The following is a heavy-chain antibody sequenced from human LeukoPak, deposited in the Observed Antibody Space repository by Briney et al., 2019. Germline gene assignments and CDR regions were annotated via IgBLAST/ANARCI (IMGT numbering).Heavy chain of an antibody. V-gene: IGHV1-69*05. CDR1: GGTFSSYA. Sequence: PEASVKVSCKASGGTFSSYAISWVRQAPGQGLEWMGGIIPIFGTANYAQKFQGRVTITTDESTSTAYMELSSLRSEDTAVYYCATDIGRMPNYDILTGYYPTGNYYYMDVWGKGTTVTVSS. J-gene: IGHJ6*03. D-gene: IGHD3-9*01. CDR3: ATDIGRMPNYDILTGYYPTGNYYYMDV. CDR2: IIPIFGTA.